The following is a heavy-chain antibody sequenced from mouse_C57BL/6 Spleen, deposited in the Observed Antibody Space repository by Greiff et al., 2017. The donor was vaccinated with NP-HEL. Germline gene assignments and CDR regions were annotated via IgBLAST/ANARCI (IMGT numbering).Heavy chain of an antibody. Sequence: QVQLQQSGAELVKPGASVKVSCKASGYTFTSYWMHWVKQRPGQGLEWIGRIHPSDSDTNYNQKFKGKATLTVDKSSSTAYMQLSSLTSDDSAVYYCAVTPWDDRFAYWGQGTLVTVSA. CDR3: AVTPWDDRFAY. D-gene: IGHD4-1*01. J-gene: IGHJ3*01. CDR1: GYTFTSYW. V-gene: IGHV1-74*01. CDR2: IHPSDSDT.